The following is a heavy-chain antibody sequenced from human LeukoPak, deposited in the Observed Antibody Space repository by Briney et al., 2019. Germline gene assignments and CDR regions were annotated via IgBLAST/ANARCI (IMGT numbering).Heavy chain of an antibody. V-gene: IGHV3-23*01. CDR3: AARQIVARARASNDY. Sequence: PGGSLRLSCAASGFTFSSYAMSWVRQAPGKGLEWVSAISGSGGSTYYADSVKGRFTISRDNSKNTLYLQMNSLRAEDTAVYYCAARQIVARARASNDYWGQGTLVTVSS. D-gene: IGHD6-6*01. CDR2: ISGSGGST. J-gene: IGHJ4*02. CDR1: GFTFSSYA.